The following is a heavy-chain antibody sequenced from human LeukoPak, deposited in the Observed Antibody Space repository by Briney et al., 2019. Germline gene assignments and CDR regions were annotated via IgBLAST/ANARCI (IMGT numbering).Heavy chain of an antibody. J-gene: IGHJ4*02. V-gene: IGHV3-23*01. CDR1: GFTFSSYA. CDR2: ISGSGGST. D-gene: IGHD3-22*01. Sequence: GGSLRLSCAASGFTFSSYAMSWVRQAPGKGLEWVSAISGSGGSTYYADSVKGRFTISRDNSKNTLYLQMNSLRAEDTAVYYCAKHLYDSSGYSTFDYWGQGTLVTVSS. CDR3: AKHLYDSSGYSTFDY.